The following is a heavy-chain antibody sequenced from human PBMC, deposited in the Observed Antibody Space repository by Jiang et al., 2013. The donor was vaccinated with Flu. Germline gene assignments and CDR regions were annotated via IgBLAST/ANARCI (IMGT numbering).Heavy chain of an antibody. CDR3: AKAVRYCSGGSCYLDY. D-gene: IGHD2-15*01. Sequence: SGFTFSSFAMSWVRQAPGKGLEWVSLISGSGVNTYYADSVKGRFTITRDNSKNTLYLQMNSLRAEDTAVYYCAKAVRYCSGGSCYLDYWGQGTLVTVSS. J-gene: IGHJ4*02. CDR1: GFTFSSFA. V-gene: IGHV3-23*01. CDR2: ISGSGVNT.